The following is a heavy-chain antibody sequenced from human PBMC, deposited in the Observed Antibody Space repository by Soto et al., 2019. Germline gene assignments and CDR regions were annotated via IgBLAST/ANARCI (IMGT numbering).Heavy chain of an antibody. CDR1: GFTFSSYA. CDR2: ISGSGGTT. V-gene: IGHV3-23*01. Sequence: GGSLRLSCAASGFTFSSYAMSWVRQAPGKGLEWVSAISGSGGTTYNADSVKGRFTTSSDNSKNTRYLQMNSLGAEDTAVYDCAKSEQYYDFWSGYTPLDYWGQGTLVTVSS. D-gene: IGHD3-3*01. CDR3: AKSEQYYDFWSGYTPLDY. J-gene: IGHJ4*02.